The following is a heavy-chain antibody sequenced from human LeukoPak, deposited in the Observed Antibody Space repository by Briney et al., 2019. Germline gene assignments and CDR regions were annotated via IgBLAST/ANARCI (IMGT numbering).Heavy chain of an antibody. D-gene: IGHD3-3*01. CDR2: TYHSDYT. Sequence: SETLSLTCAVSVGSINSSHWWSWVRQSPGKGLEWIGNTYHSDYTTYNPSLKSRATISVDKPKNHLPLNVTSVTAADTAMYYCARDHLANLASRLFDPWGEGTLVTVSS. J-gene: IGHJ5*02. CDR1: VGSINSSHW. CDR3: ARDHLANLASRLFDP. V-gene: IGHV4-4*02.